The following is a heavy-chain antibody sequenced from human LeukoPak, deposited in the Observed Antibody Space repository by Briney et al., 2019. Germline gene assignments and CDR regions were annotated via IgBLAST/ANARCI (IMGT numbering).Heavy chain of an antibody. CDR3: AKNFDWRDARDY. CDR1: GFTFSSYA. J-gene: IGHJ4*02. V-gene: IGHV3-23*01. D-gene: IGHD3-9*01. Sequence: PGGSLRLSCAASGFTFSSYAMSRVRQAPGKGLEWVSAISGSGGSTYYADSVKGRFTISRDNSKNTLYLQMNSLRAEDTAVYYCAKNFDWRDARDYWGQGTLVTVSS. CDR2: ISGSGGST.